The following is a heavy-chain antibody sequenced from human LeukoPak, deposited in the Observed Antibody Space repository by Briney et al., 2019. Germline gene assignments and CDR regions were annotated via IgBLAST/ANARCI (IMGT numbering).Heavy chain of an antibody. V-gene: IGHV4-59*01. Sequence: SETLSLTCTVSGCSISSYYWSWVRQPPGKGLEWVASIYYSGTTNYNPSFKNGVSITLDTSRNQFSLRFDSETAADTAVYFCARENCRGGSCYSAFDIWGQGTMVTVSS. CDR1: GCSISSYY. CDR2: IYYSGTT. J-gene: IGHJ3*02. CDR3: ARENCRGGSCYSAFDI. D-gene: IGHD2-15*01.